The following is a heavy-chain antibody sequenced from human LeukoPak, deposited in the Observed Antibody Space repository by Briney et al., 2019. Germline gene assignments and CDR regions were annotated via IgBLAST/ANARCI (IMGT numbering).Heavy chain of an antibody. CDR1: GGSISSYY. V-gene: IGHV4-59*01. J-gene: IGHJ6*03. CDR3: ARVSNYGPPSYYYYYMDV. Sequence: PSETLSLTCTVSGGSISSYYWSWIRQPPGKGLEWIGYIYYSGSTNYNPSLKSRVTISVDTSKNQFSLKLSSVTAADTAVYYCARVSNYGPPSYYYYYMDVWGKGTTVTVCS. CDR2: IYYSGST. D-gene: IGHD4-11*01.